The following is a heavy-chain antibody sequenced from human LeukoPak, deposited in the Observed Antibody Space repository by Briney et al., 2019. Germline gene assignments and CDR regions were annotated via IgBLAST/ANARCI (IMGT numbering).Heavy chain of an antibody. Sequence: GGSLRLSCAASGFIFRGFWMHWVRQVPGKGLVWVSRIHSDGVDTGYADSVKGRFAISRDNAQNTLYLQMNSLRAEDTAVYYCARGYYYAMDVWGQGTTVTVSS. V-gene: IGHV3-74*01. CDR3: ARGYYYAMDV. CDR2: IHSDGVDT. J-gene: IGHJ6*02. CDR1: GFIFRGFW.